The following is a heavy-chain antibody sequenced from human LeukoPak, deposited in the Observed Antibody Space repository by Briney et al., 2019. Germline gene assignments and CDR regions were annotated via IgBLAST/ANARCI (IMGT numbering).Heavy chain of an antibody. CDR2: ISYDGSNK. D-gene: IGHD1-26*01. Sequence: GGSLRLSCAASGFTFSSYAMHWVRQAPGKGLEWVAVISYDGSNKYYADSVKGRFTISRDNSKNTLYLQMNSLRAEDTAVYYYARAIFGWELHHPFDYWGQGTLVTVSS. J-gene: IGHJ4*02. V-gene: IGHV3-30-3*01. CDR1: GFTFSSYA. CDR3: ARAIFGWELHHPFDY.